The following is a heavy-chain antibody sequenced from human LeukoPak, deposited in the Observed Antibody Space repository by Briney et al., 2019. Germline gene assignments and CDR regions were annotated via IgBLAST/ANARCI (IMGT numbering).Heavy chain of an antibody. Sequence: ASVKVSCKASGYTFTSYDINWVRQATGQGLEWMGWMNPNSGNTGYAQKFQGRVTITRNTSISTAYMELSSLRSEDTAVYYCARGNSSGYYLLGYYYYYMDVWGKGTTVTVSS. V-gene: IGHV1-8*01. D-gene: IGHD3-22*01. CDR2: MNPNSGNT. CDR1: GYTFTSYD. J-gene: IGHJ6*03. CDR3: ARGNSSGYYLLGYYYYYMDV.